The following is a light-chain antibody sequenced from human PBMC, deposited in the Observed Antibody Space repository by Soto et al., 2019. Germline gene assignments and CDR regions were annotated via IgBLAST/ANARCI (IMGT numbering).Light chain of an antibody. Sequence: QAVVTQPPSVSGSPGQSVAISCTGTSIDVGNYNLVSWYQHHPGKAPKLMIYDVSKRPSGVPDRFSGFKSGNTASLIISGLQAEDEADYYCYSYAGSYTFYVFGSGTKLTVL. CDR1: SIDVGNYNL. CDR3: YSYAGSYTFYV. J-gene: IGLJ1*01. V-gene: IGLV2-11*01. CDR2: DVS.